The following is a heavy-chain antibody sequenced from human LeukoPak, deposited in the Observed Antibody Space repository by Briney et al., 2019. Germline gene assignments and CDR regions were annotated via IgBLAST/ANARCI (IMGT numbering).Heavy chain of an antibody. Sequence: PSETLSLTCAVYGGSFSGYYWSWIRQPPGKGLEWIGEINHSGSTNYNPSLKSRVTISVDTSKNQFSLKLSSVIAADTAVYYCARLRGEYDYWGQGTLVTVSS. J-gene: IGHJ4*01. CDR2: INHSGST. D-gene: IGHD3-10*01. CDR3: ARLRGEYDY. V-gene: IGHV4-34*01. CDR1: GGSFSGYY.